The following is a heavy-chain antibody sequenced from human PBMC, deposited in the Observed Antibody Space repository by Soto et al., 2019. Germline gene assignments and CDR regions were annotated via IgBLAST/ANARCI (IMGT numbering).Heavy chain of an antibody. CDR1: GYTFTSYD. D-gene: IGHD1-26*01. CDR3: XXERXGSSDY. V-gene: IGHV1-8*01. J-gene: IGHJ4*02. CDR2: MNPNSGNT. Sequence: QVQLVQSWAEVKKPGASVKVSCKASGYTFTSYDINWVRQATGQGLEWMGWMNPNSGNTGYAQKFQGRVTMTRNTSISTAYMELSSLXXXXXXXXXXXXERXGSSDYWGQGTLVT.